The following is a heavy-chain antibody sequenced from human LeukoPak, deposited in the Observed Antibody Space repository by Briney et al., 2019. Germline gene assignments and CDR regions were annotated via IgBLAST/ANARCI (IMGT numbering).Heavy chain of an antibody. CDR1: GYSFTSYW. Sequence: GESLKISCKGSGYSFTSYWIGWVRQMPGKGLEWMGIIYPGDSDTRYSPSFQGQVTISADKSISTAYLQWSSLKASDTAMYYCARHFPVDTAMVPYLDVWGQGTTVTVSS. D-gene: IGHD5-18*01. CDR2: IYPGDSDT. V-gene: IGHV5-51*01. CDR3: ARHFPVDTAMVPYLDV. J-gene: IGHJ6*02.